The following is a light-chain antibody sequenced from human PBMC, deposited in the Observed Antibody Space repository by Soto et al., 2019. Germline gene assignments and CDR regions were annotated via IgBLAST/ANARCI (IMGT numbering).Light chain of an antibody. J-gene: IGKJ1*01. V-gene: IGKV3-20*01. CDR2: GAS. Sequence: EIVLTQSPGTLSLPPGERATLSCRASQSVSSSYLAWYQQKPGQAPRLLIYGASSRATGIPDRFSGSGSGTDFTLTISRLEPEDFAVYYCQQYGSQGTFGKGTKV. CDR1: QSVSSSY. CDR3: QQYGSQGT.